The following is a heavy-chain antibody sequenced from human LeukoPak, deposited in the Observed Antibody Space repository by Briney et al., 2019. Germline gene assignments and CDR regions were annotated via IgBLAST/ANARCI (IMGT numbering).Heavy chain of an antibody. J-gene: IGHJ4*02. CDR3: ASTGGMATNLIDY. CDR1: GGSISSHY. Sequence: SETLSLTCTVSGGSISSHYWSWIRQPPGKGLEWIGYIYYSGSTYYNPSLKSRVTISVDTSKNQFSLKLSSVTAADTAVYYCASTGGMATNLIDYWGQGTLVTVPS. CDR2: IYYSGST. D-gene: IGHD5-24*01. V-gene: IGHV4-59*11.